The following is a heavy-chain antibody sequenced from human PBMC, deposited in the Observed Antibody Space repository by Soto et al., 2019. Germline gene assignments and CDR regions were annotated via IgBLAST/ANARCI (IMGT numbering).Heavy chain of an antibody. D-gene: IGHD3-22*01. CDR1: GFTFSSYA. J-gene: IGHJ4*02. Sequence: GGSLRLSCAASGFTFSSYAMSWVRQAPGKGLEWVSAISGSGGSTYYADSVKGRFTISRDNSKNTLYLQMNSLRAEDTAVYYCAKDAMIVVVITLCYFDYWGQRTLVTVSS. CDR2: ISGSGGST. CDR3: AKDAMIVVVITLCYFDY. V-gene: IGHV3-23*01.